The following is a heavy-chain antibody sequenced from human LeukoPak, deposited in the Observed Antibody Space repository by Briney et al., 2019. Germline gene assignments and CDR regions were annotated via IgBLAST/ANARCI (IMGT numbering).Heavy chain of an antibody. V-gene: IGHV4-59*08. Sequence: SETLSLTCTVSGGSISSYYWSWIRQPPGKGLEWIGYIYYIGSTNYNPSLKSRVTISVDTSKNQFSLKLSSVTAADTAVYYCARGVSYYDSSGYYNEHFQHWGQGTLVTVSS. D-gene: IGHD3-22*01. J-gene: IGHJ1*01. CDR3: ARGVSYYDSSGYYNEHFQH. CDR1: GGSISSYY. CDR2: IYYIGST.